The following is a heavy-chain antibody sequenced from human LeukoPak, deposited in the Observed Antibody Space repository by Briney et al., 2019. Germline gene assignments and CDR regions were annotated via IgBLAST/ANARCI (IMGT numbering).Heavy chain of an antibody. D-gene: IGHD5-24*01. CDR3: ARVPRPEDDYKSNF. CDR2: IWYDGSKK. J-gene: IGHJ4*02. V-gene: IGHV3-33*08. CDR1: GFTFSSYS. Sequence: GGSLRLSCAASGFTFSSYSMNWVRQAPGKGLEWVAAIWYDGSKKYYADSVKGRFTISRDNSKNTLSLQMNSLRAEDTAVYYCARVPRPEDDYKSNFWGQGTLVTVSS.